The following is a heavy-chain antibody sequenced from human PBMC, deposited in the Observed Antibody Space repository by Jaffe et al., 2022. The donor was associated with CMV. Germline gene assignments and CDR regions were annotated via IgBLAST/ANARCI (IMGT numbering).Heavy chain of an antibody. CDR2: IKQDGSEK. V-gene: IGHV3-7*01. CDR1: GFTFSSYW. Sequence: EVQLVESGGGLVQPGGSLRLSCAASGFTFSSYWMSWVRQAPGKGLEWVANIKQDGSEKYYVDSVKGRFTISRDNAKNSLYLQMNSLRAEDTAVYYCARDSMRNYYYGMDVWGQGTTVTVSS. J-gene: IGHJ6*02. CDR3: ARDSMRNYYYGMDV.